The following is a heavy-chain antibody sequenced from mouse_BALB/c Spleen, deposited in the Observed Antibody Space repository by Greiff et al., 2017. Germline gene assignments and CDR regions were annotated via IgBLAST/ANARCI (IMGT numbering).Heavy chain of an antibody. V-gene: IGHV1-87*01. Sequence: QVHVKQSGAELARPGASVKLSCKASGYTFTSYWMQWVKQRPGQGLEWIGAIYPGDGDTRYTQKFKGKATLTADKSSSTAYMQLSSLASEDSAVYYCAREPGGYAMDYWGQGTSVTVSS. D-gene: IGHD1-1*02. J-gene: IGHJ4*01. CDR3: AREPGGYAMDY. CDR1: GYTFTSYW. CDR2: IYPGDGDT.